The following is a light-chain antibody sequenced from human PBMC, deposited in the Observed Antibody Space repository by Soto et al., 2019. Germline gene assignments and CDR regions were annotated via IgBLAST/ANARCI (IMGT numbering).Light chain of an antibody. Sequence: QSALTQPRSVSGSPGQSVTISCTGTSSDVGTYNYVSWYQQHPGKAPKLMIFDVYKRPSGVPDRFSGSKSGDTASLTISGLQADDEADYYCFSYAGYYTLLFGGGPKLTVL. J-gene: IGLJ2*01. CDR3: FSYAGYYTLL. CDR1: SSDVGTYNY. CDR2: DVY. V-gene: IGLV2-11*01.